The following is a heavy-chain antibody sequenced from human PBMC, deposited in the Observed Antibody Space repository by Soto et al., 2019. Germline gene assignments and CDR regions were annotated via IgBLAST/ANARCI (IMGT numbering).Heavy chain of an antibody. CDR1: WVNLVGHA. D-gene: IGHD3-10*01. Sequence: VGSAGIPLGASWVNLVGHAMSRVRQAPGEGLEWVSAISGSGGSTYYADSVKGRFTISRDNSKNTLYLQMNSLRAEDTAVYYCAKAPPSVRGVIVNPFDYWGQGTLVTVSS. CDR3: AKAPPSVRGVIVNPFDY. V-gene: IGHV3-23*01. J-gene: IGHJ4*02. CDR2: ISGSGGST.